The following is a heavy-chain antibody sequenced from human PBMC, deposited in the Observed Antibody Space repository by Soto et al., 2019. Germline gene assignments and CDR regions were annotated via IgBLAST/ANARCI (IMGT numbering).Heavy chain of an antibody. Sequence: PGGSLRLSCAASGFHVSSNYMSWVRQAPGKGLEWVSVIYTGGSTYYADSVKGRCTISRDNSKNTLSLQMNSLRAEDTAVYFCARRYNWNYGFDSWGQGTLVTVSS. CDR3: ARRYNWNYGFDS. V-gene: IGHV3-66*01. J-gene: IGHJ4*02. CDR2: IYTGGST. CDR1: GFHVSSNY. D-gene: IGHD1-7*01.